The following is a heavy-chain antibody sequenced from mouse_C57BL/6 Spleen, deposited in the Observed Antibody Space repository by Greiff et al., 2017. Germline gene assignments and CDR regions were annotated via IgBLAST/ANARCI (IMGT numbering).Heavy chain of an antibody. V-gene: IGHV1-50*01. CDR1: GYTFTSSW. D-gene: IGHD1-1*01. CDR3: ARSRITTVVATDY. CDR2: IDPSDSYT. J-gene: IGHJ2*01. Sequence: QVQLQQPGAELVKPGASVKLSCQASGYTFTSSWMQWVKQRPGQGLEWIGEIDPSDSYTNYNQKFKGKATLTVETSSSTAYMQLSSLTSEDSAVYYCARSRITTVVATDYRGQGTTRTVSS.